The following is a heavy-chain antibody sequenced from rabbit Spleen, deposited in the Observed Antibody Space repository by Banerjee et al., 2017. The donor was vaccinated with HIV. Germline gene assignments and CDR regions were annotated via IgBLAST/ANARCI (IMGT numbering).Heavy chain of an antibody. Sequence: QEQLVESGGGLVQPGGSLKLSCKASGFDFTNYGVSWVRQAPGKGLEWIASIDPGSGSTYYATWAKGRFTISRTSSTTVALQMTSLTAADTATYFCARDLPEIIGWNFGFWGPGTLVTVS. CDR3: ARDLPEIIGWNFGF. V-gene: IGHV1S45*01. CDR2: IDPGSGST. J-gene: IGHJ3*01. D-gene: IGHD1-1*01. CDR1: GFDFTNYG.